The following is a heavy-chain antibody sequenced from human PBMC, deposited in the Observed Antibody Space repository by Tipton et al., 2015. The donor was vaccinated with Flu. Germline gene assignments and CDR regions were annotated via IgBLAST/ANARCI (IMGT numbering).Heavy chain of an antibody. CDR3: ARRDYSNYVSEPKYWFDP. J-gene: IGHJ5*02. CDR2: IHRSGNT. CDR1: GDSIGSDYY. V-gene: IGHV4-38-2*01. D-gene: IGHD4-11*01. Sequence: LRLSCSVSGDSIGSDYYWGWIRQPPGKGLEWLGNIHRSGNTYYNSSLKSRGTISLDKSKNQFSLRLVSMTATDTAVYYCARRDYSNYVSEPKYWFDPWVKGTLVTASS.